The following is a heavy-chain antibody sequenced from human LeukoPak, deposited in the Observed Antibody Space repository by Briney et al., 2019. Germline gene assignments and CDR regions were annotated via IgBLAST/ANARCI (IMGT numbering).Heavy chain of an antibody. J-gene: IGHJ4*02. Sequence: GGSLRLSCAASGFTFSDYYMSWVRQAPGKGLEWVANIKQDGSEKYYVDSVKGRFAISRDNAKNSLYLQMNSLRAEDTAVYYCAKSYYYGSGPVDYWGQGTLVTVSS. D-gene: IGHD3-10*01. CDR3: AKSYYYGSGPVDY. V-gene: IGHV3-7*01. CDR2: IKQDGSEK. CDR1: GFTFSDYY.